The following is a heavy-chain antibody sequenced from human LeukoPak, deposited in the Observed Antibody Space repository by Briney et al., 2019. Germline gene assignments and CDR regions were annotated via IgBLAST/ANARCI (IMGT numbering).Heavy chain of an antibody. J-gene: IGHJ4*02. D-gene: IGHD6-19*01. Sequence: GGSLRLSCAASGFTVSSNYMSWVRQAPGKGLEWVSVIYSGGSTYYADSVKGRFTISRDNSKNTLYLQMNSLRAEDTAVHYCARGRSGWYEDYWGQGTLVTVSS. CDR1: GFTVSSNY. CDR2: IYSGGST. V-gene: IGHV3-66*01. CDR3: ARGRSGWYEDY.